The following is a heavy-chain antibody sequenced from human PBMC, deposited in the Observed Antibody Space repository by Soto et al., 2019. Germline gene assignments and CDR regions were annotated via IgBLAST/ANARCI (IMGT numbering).Heavy chain of an antibody. CDR3: ARGDYYDSSGYFQAFDAFDI. V-gene: IGHV1-69*12. CDR2: IIPIFGTA. J-gene: IGHJ3*02. Sequence: QVQLVQSGAEVKKPGSSVKVSCKASGGTFSSYAISWVRQAPGQGLEWMGGIIPIFGTANYAQKFQGRVTITADESTSTAYMELSSMRSEDTAVYYCARGDYYDSSGYFQAFDAFDIWGQGTMVTVSS. D-gene: IGHD3-22*01. CDR1: GGTFSSYA.